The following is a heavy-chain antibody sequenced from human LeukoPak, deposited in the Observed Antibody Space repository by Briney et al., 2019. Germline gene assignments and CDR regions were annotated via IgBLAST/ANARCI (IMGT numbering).Heavy chain of an antibody. CDR3: ARDPGLRYFDWLPDY. CDR2: IWYDGSNK. CDR1: GFTFSSYG. D-gene: IGHD3-9*01. V-gene: IGHV3-33*01. J-gene: IGHJ4*02. Sequence: GRSLRLSCAASGFTFSSYGMHWVRQAPGKGLEWVAVIWYDGSNKYYADSVKGRFTISRDNSKNTLYLQMNSLRAEDTAVYYRARDPGLRYFDWLPDYWGQGTLVTVSS.